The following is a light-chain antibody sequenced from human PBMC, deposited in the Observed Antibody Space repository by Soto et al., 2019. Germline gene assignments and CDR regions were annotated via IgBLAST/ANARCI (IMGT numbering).Light chain of an antibody. J-gene: IGKJ5*01. CDR3: QQRSNWPIT. Sequence: VLTQSPATVSLSRGERANLSGRASQSVSSYLAWYQQKPGQAPRLLIYDASNRATGIPARFSGSGSGTDFTLTIRILEPEDFAVYYSQQRSNWPITFGQGTRLEIK. CDR2: DAS. CDR1: QSVSSY. V-gene: IGKV3-11*01.